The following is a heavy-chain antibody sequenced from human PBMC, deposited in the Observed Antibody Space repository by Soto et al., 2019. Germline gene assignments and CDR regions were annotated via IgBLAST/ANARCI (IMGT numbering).Heavy chain of an antibody. Sequence: EVQLLESGGDLAQPGGSLRLSCAASGFTFRNYAMSWVRQAPGKGLEWVSSISVSGGSIYYADSVKGRFTISRDNSKNTLYLQMNSLRVEDTAVYYCAKDLVGTTDYWGQGTLVTVSS. CDR2: ISVSGGSI. J-gene: IGHJ4*02. D-gene: IGHD1-26*01. CDR3: AKDLVGTTDY. CDR1: GFTFRNYA. V-gene: IGHV3-23*01.